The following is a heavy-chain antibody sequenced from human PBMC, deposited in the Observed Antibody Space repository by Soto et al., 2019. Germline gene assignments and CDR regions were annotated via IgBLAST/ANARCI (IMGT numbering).Heavy chain of an antibody. J-gene: IGHJ6*02. Sequence: VASVQVSCKASCYTFTSYGISWVRQAPGQGLEWMGWISAYNGNTNYAQKLQGRVTMTTDTSTSTAYMELRSLRSDDTAVYYCARDYSYYGDSQYYYYYYGMDVWGQGTTVTVSS. V-gene: IGHV1-18*04. CDR2: ISAYNGNT. D-gene: IGHD4-17*01. CDR3: ARDYSYYGDSQYYYYYYGMDV. CDR1: CYTFTSYG.